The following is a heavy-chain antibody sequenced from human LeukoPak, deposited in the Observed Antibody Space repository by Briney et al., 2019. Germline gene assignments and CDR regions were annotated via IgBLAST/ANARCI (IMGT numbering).Heavy chain of an antibody. J-gene: IGHJ4*02. Sequence: GGSLRLSCAASGFTFSSYAMHWVHQAPGKGLEWVAVISYDGSNKYYADSVKGRFTISRDNSKNTLYLQMNSLRAEDTAVYYCARDKIAAAGTGFDYWGQGTLVTVSS. V-gene: IGHV3-30-3*01. D-gene: IGHD6-13*01. CDR2: ISYDGSNK. CDR3: ARDKIAAAGTGFDY. CDR1: GFTFSSYA.